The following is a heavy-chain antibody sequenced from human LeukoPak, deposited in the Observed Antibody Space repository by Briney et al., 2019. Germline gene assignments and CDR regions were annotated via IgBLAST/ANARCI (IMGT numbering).Heavy chain of an antibody. CDR3: ARTTEGYCSSASCFGFSYSYYMDV. CDR1: GGSISSYY. D-gene: IGHD2-2*01. Sequence: SETLSLTCTVSGGSISSYYWSWIRQPPGKGLVWIGYIYYSGSTNYNPSLESRVTISVDTSKNQFSLKLSSVIAADTAVYYCARTTEGYCSSASCFGFSYSYYMDVWGKGTTVTISS. J-gene: IGHJ6*03. CDR2: IYYSGST. V-gene: IGHV4-59*01.